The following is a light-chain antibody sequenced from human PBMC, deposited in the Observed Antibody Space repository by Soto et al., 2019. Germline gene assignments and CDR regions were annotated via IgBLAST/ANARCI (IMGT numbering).Light chain of an antibody. CDR2: DVS. J-gene: IGLJ2*01. Sequence: QSALTQPASVSGSPGQSITISCTGTSSDVCGYNYVSWYQQHPGKAPKLMIYDVSNRPSGVSNRFSGSKSGNTASLTISGLQAEDEADDYCSSYTSSSTLVFGGGTKLTVL. CDR1: SSDVCGYNY. CDR3: SSYTSSSTLV. V-gene: IGLV2-14*01.